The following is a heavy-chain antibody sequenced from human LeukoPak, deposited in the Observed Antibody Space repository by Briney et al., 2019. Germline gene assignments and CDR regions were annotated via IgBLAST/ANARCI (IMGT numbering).Heavy chain of an antibody. CDR2: IYPGDSDT. CDR1: GYSFTTSW. J-gene: IGHJ4*02. Sequence: GESLKISCKGSGYSFTTSWIGWVRQMPGKGLEWMGIIYPGDSDTRYSPSFQGQVTISADKSISTAYLQWSSLKASDTAMYYCARVRCSSTSCYTHDYWGQGTLVTVSS. D-gene: IGHD2-2*02. CDR3: ARVRCSSTSCYTHDY. V-gene: IGHV5-51*01.